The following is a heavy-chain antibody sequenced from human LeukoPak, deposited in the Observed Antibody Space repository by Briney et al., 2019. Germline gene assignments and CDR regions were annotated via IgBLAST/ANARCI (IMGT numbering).Heavy chain of an antibody. CDR3: ARLRSGPGFDY. CDR1: GYSISNSNW. D-gene: IGHD3-10*01. CDR2: IYYSGST. V-gene: IGHV4-28*01. J-gene: IGHJ4*02. Sequence: SETLSLTCAVSGYSISNSNWWGWIRQPPGKGLEWIGYIYYSGSTYYNPSLNSRVTMSVDTSKNQFSLKLTSMTAVDTAVYYCARLRSGPGFDYWGQGTLVTVSS.